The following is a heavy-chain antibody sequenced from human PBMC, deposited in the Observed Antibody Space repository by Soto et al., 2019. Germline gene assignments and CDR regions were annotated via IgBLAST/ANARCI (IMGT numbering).Heavy chain of an antibody. Sequence: PSETLSLTCTVSGCSISSGDYYWSWIRQPPGKGLEWIGSIYYSGSTDYNPSLKSRVTISVDTSKNQFSLKLNSVTAADTAVYYCASRHSSPYFDYWGQGTLVTVSS. D-gene: IGHD6-13*01. CDR2: IYYSGST. V-gene: IGHV4-30-4*01. CDR1: GCSISSGDYY. CDR3: ASRHSSPYFDY. J-gene: IGHJ4*02.